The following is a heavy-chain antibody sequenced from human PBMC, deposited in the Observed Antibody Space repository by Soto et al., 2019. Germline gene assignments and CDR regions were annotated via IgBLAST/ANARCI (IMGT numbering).Heavy chain of an antibody. D-gene: IGHD6-6*01. J-gene: IGHJ4*02. CDR3: AKGGSSSARYFDY. CDR2: ISYDGRNK. V-gene: IGHV3-30*18. CDR1: GFTLSSYG. Sequence: QVQLVESGGGVVQPGSSLRLSCAASGFTLSSYGMHWVRQAPGKGLEWVAVISYDGRNKYYADSVKGRFTISRDNSKNTLYLEMNSLRAEDTAVYYCAKGGSSSARYFDYWGQGTLATVSS.